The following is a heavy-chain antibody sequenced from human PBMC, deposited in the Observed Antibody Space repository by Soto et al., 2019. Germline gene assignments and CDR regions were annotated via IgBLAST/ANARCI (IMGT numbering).Heavy chain of an antibody. CDR3: TTGVFYDYVWGTL. CDR2: IKSKTDGGTT. V-gene: IGHV3-15*01. Sequence: SLTLSGAPSGCTYSNAWMSWVRQTPGKGLEWVGRIKSKTDGGTTDYAAPVKGRFTISRDDSKNTLYLQMNSLKTEDTAVYYCTTGVFYDYVWGTLWGQGTLVTVYS. CDR1: GCTYSNAW. D-gene: IGHD3-16*01. J-gene: IGHJ4*02.